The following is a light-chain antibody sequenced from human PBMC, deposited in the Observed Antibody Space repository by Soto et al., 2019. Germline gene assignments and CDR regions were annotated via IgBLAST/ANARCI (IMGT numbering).Light chain of an antibody. Sequence: QSVLTQPPSVSAATGQRVIISCSGSDSNVGNNYVSWYQQFPGAPPKLLIYDTSKRHSWISDRFSASKSETSATLIISIPQTGDEAHYYCGTWDTALSAGKFGGGTKLTVL. CDR1: DSNVGNNY. CDR2: DTS. V-gene: IGLV1-51*01. J-gene: IGLJ3*02. CDR3: GTWDTALSAGK.